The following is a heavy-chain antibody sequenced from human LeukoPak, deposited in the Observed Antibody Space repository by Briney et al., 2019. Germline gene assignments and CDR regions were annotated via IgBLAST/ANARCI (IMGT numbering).Heavy chain of an antibody. J-gene: IGHJ4*02. D-gene: IGHD1-26*01. CDR1: GYTFTSYG. CDR3: ARVHSGGYSDLNYFDY. Sequence: ASVKVSCKASGYTFTSYGISWVRQAPGQGLEWMGWISAYNGNTNYAQKLQGRVTMTTDTSTSTAYMELRSLRSDDTAVYYCARVHSGGYSDLNYFDYWGQGTLVTVSS. V-gene: IGHV1-18*01. CDR2: ISAYNGNT.